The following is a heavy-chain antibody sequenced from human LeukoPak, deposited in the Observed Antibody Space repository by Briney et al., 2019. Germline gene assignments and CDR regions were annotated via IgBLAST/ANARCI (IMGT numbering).Heavy chain of an antibody. Sequence: SETLSLTCTVSGGSISSYYWSWIRQPPGKGLEWIGYVYHSGTTNYNPSLKSRVTISLDTSKNHFSLRLNSLTAADTAVYYCAITRRDTIFDHWGQGALVSVSS. V-gene: IGHV4-59*01. J-gene: IGHJ4*02. CDR1: GGSISSYY. CDR3: AITRRDTIFDH. CDR2: VYHSGTT. D-gene: IGHD5-18*01.